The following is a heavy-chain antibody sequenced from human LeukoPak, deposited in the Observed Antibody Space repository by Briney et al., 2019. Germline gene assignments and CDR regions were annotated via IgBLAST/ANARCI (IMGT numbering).Heavy chain of an antibody. V-gene: IGHV4-34*01. CDR3: AITTPDAFDI. CDR1: GGPFSGYY. CDR2: INHSGST. J-gene: IGHJ3*02. Sequence: PSETLSLTCAVYGGPFSGYYWSWIRQPPGKGLEWIGEINHSGSTNYNPSLKSRVTISVDTSKNQFSLKLSSVTAADTAVYYCAITTPDAFDIWGQGTMVTVSS. D-gene: IGHD2-15*01.